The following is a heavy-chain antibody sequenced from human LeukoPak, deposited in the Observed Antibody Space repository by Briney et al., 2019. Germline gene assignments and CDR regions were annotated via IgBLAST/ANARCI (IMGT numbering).Heavy chain of an antibody. CDR1: GFTFDDYG. J-gene: IGHJ6*03. CDR3: ARGGSYYTSYYYYMDV. CDR2: INWNGGSA. Sequence: GGFLRLSCAGSGFTFDDYGMSWVRQAPGKGLEWVSGINWNGGSAGYADSVKGRFTISRDNAKNSLYLQMNSLRAEDTALYYCARGGSYYTSYYYYMDVWGKGTTVTVSS. D-gene: IGHD1-26*01. V-gene: IGHV3-20*04.